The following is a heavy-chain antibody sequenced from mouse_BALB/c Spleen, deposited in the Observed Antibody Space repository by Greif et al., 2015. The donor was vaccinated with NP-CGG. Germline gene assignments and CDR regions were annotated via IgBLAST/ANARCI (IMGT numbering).Heavy chain of an antibody. CDR1: GFSLTSYG. CDR2: IWSDGST. D-gene: IGHD1-2*01. CDR3: ARGATAMYYFDY. Sequence: LQESGPGLVQPSQSLSITCTVSGFSLTSYGVHWVRQSPGKGLEWLGVIWSDGSTDYNAAFISRLSISKDNSKSQVFFKMNSLQANDTAIYYCARGATAMYYFDYWGQGTTLTVSS. J-gene: IGHJ2*01. V-gene: IGHV2-2*02.